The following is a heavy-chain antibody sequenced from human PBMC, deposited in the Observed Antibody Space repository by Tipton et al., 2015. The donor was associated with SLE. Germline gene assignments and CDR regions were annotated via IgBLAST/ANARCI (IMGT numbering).Heavy chain of an antibody. Sequence: TLSLTCAVYGGSFSGYYWSWIRQPPGKGLEWIGEINHSGSTNYNPSLKSRVTISVDTSKNQFSLKLSSVTAADTAVYYCARGPGYSSSWLYWGQGTLVTVSS. CDR1: GGSFSGYY. CDR2: INHSGST. CDR3: ARGPGYSSSWLY. D-gene: IGHD6-13*01. V-gene: IGHV4-34*01. J-gene: IGHJ4*02.